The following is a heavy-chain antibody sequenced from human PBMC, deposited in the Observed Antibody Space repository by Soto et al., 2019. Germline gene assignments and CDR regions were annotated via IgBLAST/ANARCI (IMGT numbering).Heavy chain of an antibody. Sequence: VQLVQFGAEVKKPGAPVKVSCEASGYTFTTYGISWVRQAPGQGLEWMGWISPYNGNTNYAQKFQGRVTMTTDTSTSTAYMDLRSLRSDDTAVYYCARGAPSWAYGMDVWGQGTTVTVSS. V-gene: IGHV1-18*01. CDR2: ISPYNGNT. CDR1: GYTFTTYG. CDR3: ARGAPSWAYGMDV. D-gene: IGHD1-26*01. J-gene: IGHJ6*02.